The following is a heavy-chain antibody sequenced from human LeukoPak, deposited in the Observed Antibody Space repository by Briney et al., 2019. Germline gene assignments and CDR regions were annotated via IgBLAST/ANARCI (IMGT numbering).Heavy chain of an antibody. J-gene: IGHJ4*02. CDR1: GYTFTSYA. V-gene: IGHV3-23*01. CDR3: ATGSGDYFDY. D-gene: IGHD1-14*01. CDR2: ISGSGGST. Sequence: SCKASGYTFTSYAMSWVRQAPGKGLEWVSAISGSGGSTYYADSVKGRFTISRDNSKNTLYLQMNSLRAEDTAVYYCATGSGDYFDYWGQGTLVTVSS.